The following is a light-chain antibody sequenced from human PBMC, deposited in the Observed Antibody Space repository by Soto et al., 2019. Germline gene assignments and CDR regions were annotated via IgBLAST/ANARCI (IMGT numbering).Light chain of an antibody. J-gene: IGKJ1*01. CDR3: QQYNDWPPRWT. V-gene: IGKV3-15*01. CDR2: AAS. Sequence: EIVMTQSPATLSVSPGERATLSCRASQSVSINLAWYQQKPGQAPRLLIYAASTRATGIPARFSGGGSGTEFTLTISSLQSEDFAVYFCQQYNDWPPRWTFGQGTKVEIQ. CDR1: QSVSIN.